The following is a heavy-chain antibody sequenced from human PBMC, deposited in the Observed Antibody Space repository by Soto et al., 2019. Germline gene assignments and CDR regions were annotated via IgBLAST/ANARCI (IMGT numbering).Heavy chain of an antibody. CDR3: ARVFRSVSGVDYYYGMDV. J-gene: IGHJ6*02. V-gene: IGHV4-4*02. Sequence: SETLSLTCAVSGGSISSSNWWSWVRQPPGKGLEWIGEIYHSGSTNYNPSLKSRVTISVDRSKNQFSLKLSSVTAADTAVYYCARVFRSVSGVDYYYGMDVWGQGTTVTVSS. CDR1: GGSISSSNW. D-gene: IGHD7-27*01. CDR2: IYHSGST.